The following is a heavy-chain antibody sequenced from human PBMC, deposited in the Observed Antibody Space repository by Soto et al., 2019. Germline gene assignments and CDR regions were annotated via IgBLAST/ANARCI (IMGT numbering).Heavy chain of an antibody. D-gene: IGHD3-22*01. CDR3: ARTDSVGYYPY. CDR2: IYHSGTT. CDR1: GDSISSGYY. V-gene: IGHV4-38-2*01. J-gene: IGHJ4*02. Sequence: LSLTCVVSGDSISSGYYGAWIRQPQGKGLEWMGSIYHSGTTYYNPSLKSRVIISIDTSMNQFSLKLSSVTAADSALYYCARTDSVGYYPYFGQRILVTVSS.